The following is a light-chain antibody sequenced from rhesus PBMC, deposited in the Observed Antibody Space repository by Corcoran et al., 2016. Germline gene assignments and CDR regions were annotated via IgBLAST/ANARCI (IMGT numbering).Light chain of an antibody. J-gene: IGKJ1*01. V-gene: IGKV3-24*01. CDR3: LQHSSWPRT. CDR1: PSVSSS. Sequence: EIVMTQSPATLSLSPGERATLSCRASPSVSSSLGWYQQKPGQAPRLLIYGASRRATGIPDRFSGSGSGTDCTITISSLEPEEVAVYHCLQHSSWPRTFGQGTKVEIK. CDR2: GAS.